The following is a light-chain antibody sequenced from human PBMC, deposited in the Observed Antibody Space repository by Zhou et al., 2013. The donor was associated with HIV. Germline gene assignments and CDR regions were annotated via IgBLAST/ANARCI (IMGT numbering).Light chain of an antibody. CDR3: LQHRRYPRT. CDR1: QDIRED. Sequence: DIQMTQSPSSLSASIGDRVTITCRASQDIREDLGWYQQKPGKAPKRLIYAASRLQSGVSSRFSGSGFGTDFTLTISSLQPEDFATYYCLQHRRYPRTFGQGTK. J-gene: IGKJ2*02. CDR2: AAS. V-gene: IGKV1-17*01.